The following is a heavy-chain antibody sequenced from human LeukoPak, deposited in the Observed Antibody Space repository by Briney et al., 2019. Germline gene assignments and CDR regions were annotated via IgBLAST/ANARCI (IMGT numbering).Heavy chain of an antibody. V-gene: IGHV3-23*01. J-gene: IGHJ4*02. CDR2: ISGSGGST. CDR1: GFTFSSYA. CDR3: AKGLYYYDSSGITVD. Sequence: QSGGSLRLSCAASGFTFSSYAMSWVRQAPGKGLEWVSAISGSGGSTYYADSVKGRFTISRDNSKNTLHLQMNSLRAEDTAVYYCAKGLYYYDSSGITVDWGQGTLVTVSS. D-gene: IGHD3-22*01.